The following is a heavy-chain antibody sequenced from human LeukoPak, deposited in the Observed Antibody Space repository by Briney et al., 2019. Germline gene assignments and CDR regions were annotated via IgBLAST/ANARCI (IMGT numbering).Heavy chain of an antibody. CDR3: ARDHYRAGIAAAGTGNH. D-gene: IGHD6-13*01. Sequence: GGSLRLSCAASGFTFSDYYMAWIRQPPGKGLEWISYISYSSTYTNYADSVKGRFTISRDDARNSVFLQMNSLRAEDTAVYYCARDHYRAGIAAAGTGNHWGQGTLVTVS. V-gene: IGHV3-11*05. CDR2: ISYSSTYT. J-gene: IGHJ5*02. CDR1: GFTFSDYY.